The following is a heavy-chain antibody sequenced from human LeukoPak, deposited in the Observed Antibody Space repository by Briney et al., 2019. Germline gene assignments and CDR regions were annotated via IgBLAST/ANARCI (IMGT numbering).Heavy chain of an antibody. Sequence: GGSLRLSCAASGFMFSSNWMSWVRQAPDKGLQWVAVISSDGYRTDYPDSVRGRFTISRDNFKNTVDLQMISVTAEDTAMYFCAKGLGTGSVLARPLHYWGQGTLVTVSS. V-gene: IGHV3-30*18. CDR3: AKGLGTGSVLARPLHY. CDR2: ISSDGYRT. CDR1: GFMFSSNW. J-gene: IGHJ4*02. D-gene: IGHD3-10*01.